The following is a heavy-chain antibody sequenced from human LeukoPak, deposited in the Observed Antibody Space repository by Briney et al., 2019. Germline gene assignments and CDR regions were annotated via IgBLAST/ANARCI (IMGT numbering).Heavy chain of an antibody. J-gene: IGHJ4*02. CDR2: IRSKAYGGTT. CDR1: GFTFGDYA. D-gene: IGHD4-17*01. CDR3: TRDYGDYKADY. Sequence: PGGSLRLSCTAWGFTFGDYALIWVRQAPGKGLEWVGFIRSKAYGGTTEYAASVKGRFTISRDDSKSIADLQMNSLKTEDTAVYYCTRDYGDYKADYWGQGTLVTVSS. V-gene: IGHV3-49*04.